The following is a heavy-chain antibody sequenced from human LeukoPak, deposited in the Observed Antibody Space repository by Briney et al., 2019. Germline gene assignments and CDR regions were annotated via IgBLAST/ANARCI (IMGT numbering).Heavy chain of an antibody. CDR1: GGSFSGYY. J-gene: IGHJ5*02. V-gene: IGHV4-34*01. D-gene: IGHD1-7*01. CDR2: INHSGST. CDR3: ARGGLYNWNYQMYNWFDP. Sequence: SSETLSLTCAVYGGSFSGYYWSWIRQPPGKGLEWIGEINHSGSTNYNPSLKSRVTISVDTSKNQFSLKLSSVTAADTAVYYCARGGLYNWNYQMYNWFDPWGQGTLVTVSS.